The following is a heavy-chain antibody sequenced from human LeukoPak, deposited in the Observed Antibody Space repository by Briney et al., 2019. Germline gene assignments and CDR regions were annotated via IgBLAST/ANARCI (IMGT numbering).Heavy chain of an antibody. D-gene: IGHD2-2*01. CDR3: ARGQTPDCSSTSCYSFRWLNYCYYYMDV. CDR2: IIPIFGTA. V-gene: IGHV1-69*13. CDR1: GGTFSSYA. J-gene: IGHJ6*03. Sequence: SVKVSCKASGGTFSSYAISWVRQAPGQGLEWMGGIIPIFGTANYAQKFQGRVTITADESTSTAYMELSSLRSEDTAVYYCARGQTPDCSSTSCYSFRWLNYCYYYMDVWGKGTTVTVSS.